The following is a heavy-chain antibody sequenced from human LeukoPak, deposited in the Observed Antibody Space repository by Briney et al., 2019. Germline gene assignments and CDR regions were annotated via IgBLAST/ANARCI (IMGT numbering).Heavy chain of an antibody. CDR2: ISSSGSTI. V-gene: IGHV3-48*03. D-gene: IGHD3-10*01. CDR3: ARTITMVRGVIIKGGSDY. J-gene: IGHJ4*02. CDR1: GFTFSSYE. Sequence: GGSLRLSCAASGFTFSSYEMNWVRQAPGKGLEWVSYISSSGSTIYYADSVKGRFTISRDNAKNSLYLQMNSLRAEDTAVYYCARTITMVRGVIIKGGSDYWGQGTLVTVSS.